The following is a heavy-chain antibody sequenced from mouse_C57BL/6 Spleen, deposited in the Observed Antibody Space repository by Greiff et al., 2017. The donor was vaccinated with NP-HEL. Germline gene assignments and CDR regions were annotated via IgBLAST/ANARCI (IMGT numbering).Heavy chain of an antibody. D-gene: IGHD1-1*01. CDR2: IDPANGNT. CDR1: GFNIKNTY. J-gene: IGHJ3*01. V-gene: IGHV14-3*01. Sequence: EVKLVESVAELVRPGASVKLSCTASGFNIKNTYMHWVKQRPEQGLEWIGRIDPANGNTKYAPKFQGKATITADTSSNTAYLQLSSLTSEDTAIYYCARKIDGSSGGWFAYWGQGTLVTVSA. CDR3: ARKIDGSSGGWFAY.